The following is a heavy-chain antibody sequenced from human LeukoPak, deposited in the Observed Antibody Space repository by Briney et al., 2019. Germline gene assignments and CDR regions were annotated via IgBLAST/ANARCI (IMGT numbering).Heavy chain of an antibody. CDR1: GYTFTSFY. V-gene: IGHV1-2*04. J-gene: IGHJ3*01. D-gene: IGHD3-22*01. Sequence: ASVKVSCKASGYTFTSFYMHWVRQAPGQGLEWMGWINPNSGGTNYAQKFQGWVTMTRDTSISTAYMELSRLRSDDTAVYYCARGTIIATRFRLNDAFDVWGQGSMVTVSS. CDR3: ARGTIIATRFRLNDAFDV. CDR2: INPNSGGT.